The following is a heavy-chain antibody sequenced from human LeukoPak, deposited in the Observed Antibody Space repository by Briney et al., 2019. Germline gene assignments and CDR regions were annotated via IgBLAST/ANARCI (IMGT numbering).Heavy chain of an antibody. D-gene: IGHD3-22*01. V-gene: IGHV4-39*01. CDR1: GGSISSSSYY. J-gene: IGHJ4*02. CDR3: ARIYYYDSSGYYYRYFDY. CDR2: IYYSGST. Sequence: PSETLSLTCTVSGGSISSSSYYWGWIRQPPGKGLEWIGSIYYSGSTYYNPSLKSRVTISVDTSKNQFSLKLSSVTAADTAVYYCARIYYYDSSGYYYRYFDYWGQGTLVTVSS.